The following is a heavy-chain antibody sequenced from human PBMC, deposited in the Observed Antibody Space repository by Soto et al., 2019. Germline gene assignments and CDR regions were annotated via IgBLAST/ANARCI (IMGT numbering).Heavy chain of an antibody. D-gene: IGHD3-10*01. Sequence: QVQLVQSGAEVKKPGASVKVSCKASGYTFTSYGISWVRQAPGQGLEWMGWISAYNGNTNYAQKLQDRVIMTTDTCTSTAYMELRSLRSDDTAVYYCARENYFTMVRGVLPYGMDVWGQGTTVTVSS. J-gene: IGHJ6*02. CDR1: GYTFTSYG. V-gene: IGHV1-18*01. CDR3: ARENYFTMVRGVLPYGMDV. CDR2: ISAYNGNT.